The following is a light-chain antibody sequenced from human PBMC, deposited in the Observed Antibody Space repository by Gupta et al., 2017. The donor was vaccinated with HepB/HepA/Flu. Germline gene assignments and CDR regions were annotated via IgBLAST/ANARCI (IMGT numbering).Light chain of an antibody. CDR3: QQFQSWPIT. Sequence: EIVMTQSPATLSVSPGERVTLSCRASQSVTSHLAWYQKKPGQPPRLLIYDASTRATNIPTKFSGSGSGTEFTLTVSSLQSEDFAVYYCQQFQSWPITFGQGTRLEIK. CDR2: DAS. V-gene: IGKV3-15*01. J-gene: IGKJ5*01. CDR1: QSVTSH.